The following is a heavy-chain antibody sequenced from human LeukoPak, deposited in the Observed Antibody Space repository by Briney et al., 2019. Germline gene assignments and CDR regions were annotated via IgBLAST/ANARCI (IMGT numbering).Heavy chain of an antibody. CDR3: ATVPYSGSYYHPSPFDY. Sequence: ASVKVSCKVSGYTLTELSMHWVRQAPGKGLEWMGGFDPEDGETIYAQKFQGRVTMTEGTSTDTAYMELSSLRSEDTAVYYCATVPYSGSYYHPSPFDYWGQGTLVTVSS. CDR1: GYTLTELS. CDR2: FDPEDGET. J-gene: IGHJ4*02. D-gene: IGHD1-26*01. V-gene: IGHV1-24*01.